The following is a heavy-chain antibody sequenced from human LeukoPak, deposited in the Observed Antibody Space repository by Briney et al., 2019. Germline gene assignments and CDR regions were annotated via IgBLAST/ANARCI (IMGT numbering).Heavy chain of an antibody. CDR2: INHSGST. CDR3: ARYSSSPFDY. V-gene: IGHV4-34*01. CDR1: GGSFSGYY. Sequence: SETLSLTCAVYGGSFSGYYWSWIRQPPGKGLEWIGEINHSGSTNYNPSLKSRVTISVDTSKNQFSLKLSSVTAADTAVYYCARYSSSPFDYWGQGTLVTVSS. J-gene: IGHJ4*02. D-gene: IGHD6-6*01.